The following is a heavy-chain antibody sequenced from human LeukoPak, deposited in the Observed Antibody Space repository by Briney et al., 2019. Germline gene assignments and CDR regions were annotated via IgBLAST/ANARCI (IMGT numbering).Heavy chain of an antibody. V-gene: IGHV3-23*01. D-gene: IGHD2-15*01. CDR1: GFTFSSYA. J-gene: IGHJ4*02. CDR3: AQGYCSGGSCYLNDY. CDR2: ISGSGGST. Sequence: GGSLRLSCAASGFTFSSYAMSWVRQAPGKGLEWVSAISGSGGSTYYADSVKGRFTISRDNSKNTLYLQMNSLRAEDTAVYYCAQGYCSGGSCYLNDYWGQGTLVTVSS.